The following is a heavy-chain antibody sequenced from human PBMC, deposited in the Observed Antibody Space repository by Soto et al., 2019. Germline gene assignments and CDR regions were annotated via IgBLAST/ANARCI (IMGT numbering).Heavy chain of an antibody. D-gene: IGHD2-15*01. CDR1: GFTFSTYS. J-gene: IGHJ4*02. CDR2: ISSSSSYI. V-gene: IGHV3-21*01. CDR3: GRVGFAPRTIDS. Sequence: PGGSLRLSCVASGFTFSTYSMNWVRQAAGKGLEWVSSISSSSSYIYYADSVKGRFTISRDNAKNSLYLQMNSLRDEDTAVYYGGRVGFAPRTIDSWGQGTLVTVSS.